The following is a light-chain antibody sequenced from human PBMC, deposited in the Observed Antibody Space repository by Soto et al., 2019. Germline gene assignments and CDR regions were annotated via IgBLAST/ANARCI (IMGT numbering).Light chain of an antibody. CDR1: QSISGW. J-gene: IGKJ1*01. V-gene: IGKV1-5*01. CDR3: QQYNSYPWT. Sequence: DIQMTQSPSSLSASVGDRVTITCRASQSISGWLAWYQQKPGRAPQLLIYDASSLEAGVPSRFSGSGSGTEFTLTISSLQPDDFTTYYCQQYNSYPWTFGQGTRVEIK. CDR2: DAS.